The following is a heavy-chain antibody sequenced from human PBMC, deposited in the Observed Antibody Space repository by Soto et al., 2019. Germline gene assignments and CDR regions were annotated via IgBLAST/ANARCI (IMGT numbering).Heavy chain of an antibody. Sequence: ASVKVSCKTSGYTFTSYGISWVRQAPGQGLEWMGWISGYKGKTNYVQKLQGRVTMTTDTSTSTAYMELRSLRSDDTAVYYCARDVISVPGAMWDALDIWGQGTMGTVSS. D-gene: IGHD2-2*01. V-gene: IGHV1-18*01. CDR1: GYTFTSYG. J-gene: IGHJ3*02. CDR2: ISGYKGKT. CDR3: ARDVISVPGAMWDALDI.